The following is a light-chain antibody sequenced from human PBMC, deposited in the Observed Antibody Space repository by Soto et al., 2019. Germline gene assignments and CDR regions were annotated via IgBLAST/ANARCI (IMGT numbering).Light chain of an antibody. CDR2: GAS. CDR1: QSVSSN. CDR3: QQDNNWPPLT. V-gene: IGKV3-15*01. J-gene: IGKJ4*01. Sequence: EIVMTQSPATLSVSPGERATLSCRASQSVSSNLAWYQQKPGQAPRLLIYGASTRATGIPARFSGSGSGTEFTLTISGPQSDDVAVYYCQQDNNWPPLTFGGGTKVEIK.